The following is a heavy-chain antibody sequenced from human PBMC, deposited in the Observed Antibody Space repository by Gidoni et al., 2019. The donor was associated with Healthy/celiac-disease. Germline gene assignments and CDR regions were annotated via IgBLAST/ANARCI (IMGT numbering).Heavy chain of an antibody. CDR1: GYSFTSYW. Sequence: VQLVQSGAEVKKPGETLRISCKGSGYSFTSYWISWVRQMPGKGLEWMGRIDPSDSYTNYSPSFQGHVTSSADKSISTAYLQWSSLKASDTAMYYCARLVGATMPFDYWGQGTLVTVSS. CDR2: IDPSDSYT. V-gene: IGHV5-10-1*03. D-gene: IGHD5-12*01. CDR3: ARLVGATMPFDY. J-gene: IGHJ4*02.